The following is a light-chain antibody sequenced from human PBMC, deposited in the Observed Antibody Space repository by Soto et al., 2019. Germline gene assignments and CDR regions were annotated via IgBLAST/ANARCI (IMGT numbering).Light chain of an antibody. V-gene: IGKV3D-15*01. CDR3: QQYKNWPRT. Sequence: EIVMTQSPATLSVSPGQRATLSCRASQSVTTNLAWYQQRAGQAPSLLIYGASSRATGIPDRFSGSGSGTEFTLTISSLQSEDFAVYYCQQYKNWPRTFGQGTKVEI. J-gene: IGKJ1*01. CDR2: GAS. CDR1: QSVTTN.